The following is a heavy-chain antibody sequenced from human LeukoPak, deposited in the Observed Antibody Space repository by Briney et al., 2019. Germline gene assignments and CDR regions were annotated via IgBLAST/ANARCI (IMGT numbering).Heavy chain of an antibody. Sequence: PSQTLSLTCSVSGGSISSGGYYWSWIRQHPGKGLEWIGNIYNSGSTYYNPSLRSRVTISVDKSKNQFSLKLSSVTAADTAVYYCARDDGTSGSYYDYWGQGTLVTVSS. D-gene: IGHD1-26*01. J-gene: IGHJ4*02. CDR2: IYNSGST. CDR3: ARDDGTSGSYYDY. V-gene: IGHV4-31*03. CDR1: GGSISSGGYY.